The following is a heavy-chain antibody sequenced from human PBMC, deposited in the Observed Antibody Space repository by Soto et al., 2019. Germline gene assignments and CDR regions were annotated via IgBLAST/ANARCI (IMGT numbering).Heavy chain of an antibody. CDR3: ARAYKSDYFDY. V-gene: IGHV4-59*01. Sequence: SETLSLTCTVSGGSISSYYWSWIRQPPGKGLEWIGYIYYSGSTNYNPSLKSRVTISVDTSKNQFSLRLSSVTAADTAVYYCARAYKSDYFDYWGQGTLVTVSS. CDR1: GGSISSYY. D-gene: IGHD3-10*01. CDR2: IYYSGST. J-gene: IGHJ4*02.